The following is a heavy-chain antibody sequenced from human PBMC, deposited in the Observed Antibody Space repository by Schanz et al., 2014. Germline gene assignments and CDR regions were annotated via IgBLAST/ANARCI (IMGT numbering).Heavy chain of an antibody. CDR1: GFDFSGHN. CDR2: IDRSFTS. CDR3: VREDMVRGIRAFDI. J-gene: IGHJ3*02. Sequence: EMQLVESGGGLVQPGGSLRLSCVASGFDFSGHNMNWVRQAPGKGLEWLSYIDRSFTSFYVDSVKGRFTTSRDNAKNSLFLQMNSLTAEDTAVYYCVREDMVRGIRAFDIWGQGTMVTVSS. V-gene: IGHV3-48*01. D-gene: IGHD3-10*01.